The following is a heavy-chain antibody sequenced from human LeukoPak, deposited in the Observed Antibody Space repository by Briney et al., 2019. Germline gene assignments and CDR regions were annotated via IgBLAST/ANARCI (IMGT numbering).Heavy chain of an antibody. J-gene: IGHJ4*02. D-gene: IGHD1-26*01. V-gene: IGHV3-53*01. CDR2: IYSGGSA. Sequence: GGSLRLSCAASGFTVSSNYMTWVRQAPGKGLEWVSGIYSGGSAYYADSVKGRFTISRDDSKSTLYLQMNSLRAEDTATYYCVKEGGHQIPFDYWGQGTLVTVSS. CDR1: GFTVSSNY. CDR3: VKEGGHQIPFDY.